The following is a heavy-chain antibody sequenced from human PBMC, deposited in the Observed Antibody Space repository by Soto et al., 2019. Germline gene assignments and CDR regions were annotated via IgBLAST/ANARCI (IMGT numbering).Heavy chain of an antibody. V-gene: IGHV5-51*01. J-gene: IGHJ6*02. D-gene: IGHD6-13*01. CDR2: IYPGDSDT. CDR1: GYSFTSYW. Sequence: PGESLKISCKGSGYSFTSYWIGWVRQMPGKGLEWMGIIYPGDSDTRYSPSFQGQVTISADESISTAYLQWSSLKASDTAMYYCAIKTRIAAAGTSYYYYGMDVWGQGTTVTVSS. CDR3: AIKTRIAAAGTSYYYYGMDV.